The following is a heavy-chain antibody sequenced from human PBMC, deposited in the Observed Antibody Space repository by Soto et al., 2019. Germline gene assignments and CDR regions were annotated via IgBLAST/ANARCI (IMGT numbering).Heavy chain of an antibody. V-gene: IGHV1-18*01. J-gene: IGHJ5*02. Sequence: QVQLVQSGAEVKKPGASVKVSCKASGYTFTTHGISWVRQAPGQGLEWMGWVSGDNGHTNYAQSLQGRVTMTTDTSTNTAYMELRSLRSDDPAVYYCARDLGYCRSGTCYREWFEPWGQGTLVTVSS. CDR3: ARDLGYCRSGTCYREWFEP. CDR2: VSGDNGHT. CDR1: GYTFTTHG. D-gene: IGHD2-15*01.